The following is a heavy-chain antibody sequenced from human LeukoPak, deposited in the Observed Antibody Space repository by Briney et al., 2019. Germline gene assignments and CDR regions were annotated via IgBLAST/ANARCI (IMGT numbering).Heavy chain of an antibody. CDR1: GFTFSSYW. J-gene: IGHJ4*02. CDR3: AKHRYSAYASSDY. V-gene: IGHV4-39*01. D-gene: IGHD5-12*01. CDR2: IYYSGST. Sequence: PGGSLRLSCAASGFTFSSYWMSWARQPPGKGLEWIGSIYYSGSTYYNPSLKSRVTISLATSKNQFSLKLSSVTAADTAVYYCAKHRYSAYASSDYWGQGTLVTVSS.